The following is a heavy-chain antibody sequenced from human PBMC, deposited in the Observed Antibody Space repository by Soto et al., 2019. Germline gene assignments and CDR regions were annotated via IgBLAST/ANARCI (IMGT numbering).Heavy chain of an antibody. Sequence: EVQLVESGGGLVQPGGSLRLSCAASGFTVSSNYMSWVRQAPGQGLEWVSVIYSGGSTYYADSVKGRFTISRDNSKNTLHLQMNSLRAEDTAVYYCARDSPMRHPRYFDLWGRGTLVTVSS. V-gene: IGHV3-66*01. CDR3: ARDSPMRHPRYFDL. CDR1: GFTVSSNY. J-gene: IGHJ2*01. D-gene: IGHD3-22*01. CDR2: IYSGGST.